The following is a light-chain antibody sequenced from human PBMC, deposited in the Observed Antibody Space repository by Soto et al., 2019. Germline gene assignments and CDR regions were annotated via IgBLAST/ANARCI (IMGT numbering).Light chain of an antibody. Sequence: LTQPASVSGSPGQSITISCTGTSDDVGSYKHVSWYQQYPGKAPKLIIYDVSNRPSGVSSRFSGSRSDNTASLTISGLQAGDEADYYCSSYSRSSTPFVFGTGTKVTVL. CDR1: SDDVGSYKH. J-gene: IGLJ1*01. CDR2: DVS. V-gene: IGLV2-14*01. CDR3: SSYSRSSTPFV.